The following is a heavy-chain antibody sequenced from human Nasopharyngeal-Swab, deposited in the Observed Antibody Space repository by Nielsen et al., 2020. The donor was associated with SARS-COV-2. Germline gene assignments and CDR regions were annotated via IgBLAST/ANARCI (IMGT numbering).Heavy chain of an antibody. CDR2: IYYTGST. D-gene: IGHD3-16*02. Sequence: SQTLSLTCTVSGGSIGTYYWSWIRQPPGKGLEWIGYIYYTGSTMYNPPLKGRVTLSVDTSENQFSLRLTSVTAADSAVYYFARQDVSGSYRFMVYWGQGTLVTVSS. CDR1: GGSIGTYY. V-gene: IGHV4-59*08. CDR3: ARQDVSGSYRFMVY. J-gene: IGHJ4*02.